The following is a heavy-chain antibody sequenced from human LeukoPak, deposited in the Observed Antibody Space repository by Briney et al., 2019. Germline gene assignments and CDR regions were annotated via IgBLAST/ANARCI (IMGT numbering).Heavy chain of an antibody. CDR3: ASSSGWRPFDY. Sequence: PSDTLSLTCAVYGGSFSGYYWSWIRQPPGKGLEWIGEINHSGITNYNPSLKSRVTISVDTSKNQFSLKLSSVTAADTAVYYCASSSGWRPFDYWGQGTLVTVSS. V-gene: IGHV4-34*01. D-gene: IGHD6-19*01. CDR1: GGSFSGYY. CDR2: INHSGIT. J-gene: IGHJ4*02.